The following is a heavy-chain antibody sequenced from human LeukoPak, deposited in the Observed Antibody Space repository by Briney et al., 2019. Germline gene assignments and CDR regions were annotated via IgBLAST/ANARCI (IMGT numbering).Heavy chain of an antibody. D-gene: IGHD6-6*01. V-gene: IGHV1-3*04. CDR3: ARPGVIAARPENWFDP. CDR1: GYTFTTYA. Sequence: ASVKVSCKTSGYTFTTYAMHWVRQAPGQSLEWMGWINTGNGNTKYSQKFQGRVTITRDTSASTAYMELSSLRSEDTAVYYCARPGVIAARPENWFDPWGQGTLVTVSS. CDR2: INTGNGNT. J-gene: IGHJ5*02.